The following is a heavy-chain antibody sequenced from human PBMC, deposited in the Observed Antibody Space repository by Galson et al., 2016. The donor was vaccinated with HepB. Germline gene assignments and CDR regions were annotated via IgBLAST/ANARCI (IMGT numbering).Heavy chain of an antibody. CDR2: IRSKDNNYAT. J-gene: IGHJ4*02. V-gene: IGHV3-73*01. CDR3: SGSSGGVIVMPFNY. CDR1: GFTFSGTA. D-gene: IGHD3-16*02. Sequence: SLRLSCAVSGFTFSGTAMHWVRQASGKGLEWVARIRSKDNNYATAYAASVKGRFTISRDDSKNTAYLQMNSLKTEDTAVYYCSGSSGGVIVMPFNYWGQGTLVTVSS.